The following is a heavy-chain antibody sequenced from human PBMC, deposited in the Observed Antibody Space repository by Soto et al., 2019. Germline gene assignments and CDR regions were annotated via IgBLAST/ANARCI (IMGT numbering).Heavy chain of an antibody. CDR3: AREGHVGAPLYYYYGMAV. Sequence: PSETLSLTCAVYGGSFSGYYWSWIRQPPGKGLEWIGEINHSGSTNYNPSLKSRVTISVDTSKNQFSLKLSSVTAADTAVYYCAREGHVGAPLYYYYGMAVWGQGTTVTVSS. J-gene: IGHJ6*02. D-gene: IGHD1-26*01. V-gene: IGHV4-34*01. CDR2: INHSGST. CDR1: GGSFSGYY.